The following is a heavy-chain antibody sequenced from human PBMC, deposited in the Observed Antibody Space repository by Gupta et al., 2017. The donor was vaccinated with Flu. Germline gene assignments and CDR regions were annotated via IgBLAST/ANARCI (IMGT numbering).Heavy chain of an antibody. Sequence: EVHLLESGGGLVQPGGSLRLSCAASGFTFHNYAMSWVRQAPGKGLEWVSGIRGSGFSTYYADSVKGRFTISRDNTKSTLYLQMSSLRADDTALYYCARAGIWKYCSTTNCSRFYFDYWGQGTLVTVSS. D-gene: IGHD2-2*01. V-gene: IGHV3-23*01. J-gene: IGHJ4*02. CDR2: IRGSGFST. CDR3: ARAGIWKYCSTTNCSRFYFDY. CDR1: GFTFHNYA.